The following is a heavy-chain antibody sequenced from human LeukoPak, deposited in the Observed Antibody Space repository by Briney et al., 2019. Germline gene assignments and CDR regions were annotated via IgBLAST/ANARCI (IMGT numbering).Heavy chain of an antibody. V-gene: IGHV1-2*02. Sequence: ASVKVSCKASGYTFTGFFRNWVRQAPGQRLEWMGRINPNSGDTSYAQKFQGRVTMTRDTSITTAYMDRSSLTSDDTAMYYCARWGELTGVGNWGQGTLVTVSS. D-gene: IGHD1-7*01. CDR3: ARWGELTGVGN. CDR2: INPNSGDT. J-gene: IGHJ4*02. CDR1: GYTFTGFF.